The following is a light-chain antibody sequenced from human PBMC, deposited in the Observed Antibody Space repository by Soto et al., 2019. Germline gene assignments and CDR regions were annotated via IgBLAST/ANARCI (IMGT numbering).Light chain of an antibody. J-gene: IGKJ5*01. V-gene: IGKV3-20*01. CDR1: QSVSSSY. Sequence: EIVLTQSPGTLSLSPGERATLSCRASQSVSSSYLAWYQQKPGQXPRLLIYGASSRATGIPDRFSGSVSGTDVTLTLSRLEPEDGAVYDGQQYGSSPITFGQGTRLEIK. CDR2: GAS. CDR3: QQYGSSPIT.